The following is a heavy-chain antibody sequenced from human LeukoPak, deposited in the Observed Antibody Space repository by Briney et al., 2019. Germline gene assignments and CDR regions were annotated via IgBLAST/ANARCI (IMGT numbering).Heavy chain of an antibody. Sequence: PGGSLRLSCAVSGFTFDDYAMNWVRQAPGKGLEWVSLINWDGGRIYYADSVKGRFTISRDNAKSSLFLQMNSLRAEDTAVYYCARDGGATMVRGVATYDSWGQGTLVTVSS. CDR1: GFTFDDYA. J-gene: IGHJ4*02. CDR2: INWDGGRI. D-gene: IGHD3-10*01. CDR3: ARDGGATMVRGVATYDS. V-gene: IGHV3-43D*04.